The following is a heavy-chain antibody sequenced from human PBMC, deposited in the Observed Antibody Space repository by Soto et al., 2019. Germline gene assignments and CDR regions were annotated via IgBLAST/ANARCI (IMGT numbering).Heavy chain of an antibody. Sequence: GGSLRLSCAASGFTFSSYGMHWVRQAPGKGLEWVAVISYDGSNKYYADSVKGRFTISRDNSKNTLYLQTNSLRAEDTAVYYCAKDPLLRYFDWFSYFDYWGQGT. V-gene: IGHV3-30*18. CDR1: GFTFSSYG. CDR3: AKDPLLRYFDWFSYFDY. J-gene: IGHJ4*02. CDR2: ISYDGSNK. D-gene: IGHD3-9*01.